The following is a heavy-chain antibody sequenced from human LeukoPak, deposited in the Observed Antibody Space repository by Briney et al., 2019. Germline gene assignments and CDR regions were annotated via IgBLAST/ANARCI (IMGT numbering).Heavy chain of an antibody. CDR1: GFTFSSYW. CDR2: INSDGSST. V-gene: IGHV3-74*01. D-gene: IGHD3-10*01. Sequence: GGSLRLSCAASGFTFSSYWMHWVRHAPGKGLVWVSHINSDGSSTSYADSVKGRFTISRDNSKNTVDLQMNSLRAEDMAVYYCARDWGYDSGTYCVYWGQGTLVTVSS. J-gene: IGHJ4*02. CDR3: ARDWGYDSGTYCVY.